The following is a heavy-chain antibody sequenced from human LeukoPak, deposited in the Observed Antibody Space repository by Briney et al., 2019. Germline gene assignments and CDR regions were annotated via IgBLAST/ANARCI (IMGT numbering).Heavy chain of an antibody. CDR1: GFTFSSYW. Sequence: LGGSLRLSCAASGFTFSSYWMHWVRQAPGKGLVWVSRINSDGSSTSYADSVKGRFTISRDNAKNTLYLQMNSLRAEDTAVYYCAREGIVGATKGDYWGQGTLVTVSS. CDR3: AREGIVGATKGDY. J-gene: IGHJ4*02. D-gene: IGHD1-26*01. V-gene: IGHV3-74*01. CDR2: INSDGSST.